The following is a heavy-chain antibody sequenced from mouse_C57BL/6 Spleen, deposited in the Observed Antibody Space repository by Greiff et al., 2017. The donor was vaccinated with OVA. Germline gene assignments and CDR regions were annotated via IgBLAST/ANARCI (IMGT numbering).Heavy chain of an antibody. Sequence: VKLVESGPELVKPGASVQISCKASGYAFSSSWMHWVKQRPGKGLEWLGRIYPGDGDTTYNGQFTGKATLTADKSSSTAYMQLSSLTSEDSAVYFCARGANYDYDGLFWFAYWGQGTLVTVSA. J-gene: IGHJ3*01. CDR3: ARGANYDYDGLFWFAY. D-gene: IGHD2-4*01. V-gene: IGHV1-82*01. CDR1: GYAFSSSW. CDR2: IYPGDGDT.